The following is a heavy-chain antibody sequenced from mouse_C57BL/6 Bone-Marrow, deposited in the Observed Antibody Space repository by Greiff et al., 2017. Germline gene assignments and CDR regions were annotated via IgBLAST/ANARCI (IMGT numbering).Heavy chain of an antibody. J-gene: IGHJ3*01. Sequence: SGPELVKPGASVKISCKASGYSFTGYYMNWVKQSPEKSLEWIGEINPSTGGTTYNQKFKAKATLTVDKSSSTAYMQLKSLTSEDSAVYYCARTYYSNTWFAYWGQGTLVTVSA. CDR1: GYSFTGYY. CDR3: ARTYYSNTWFAY. V-gene: IGHV1-42*01. D-gene: IGHD2-5*01. CDR2: INPSTGGT.